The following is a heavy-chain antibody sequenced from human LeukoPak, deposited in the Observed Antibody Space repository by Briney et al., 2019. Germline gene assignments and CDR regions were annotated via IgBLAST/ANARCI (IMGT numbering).Heavy chain of an antibody. CDR3: ARRAHLAQLGVDWFYP. CDR1: GDGFDNYW. Sequence: GESLKISCRVSGDGFDNYWIGWVRHMSGEGLQWVAIIHPSSSATHYSPSFQGRVSISADKAITTAYLQWNSLRTSDTAIYFCARRAHLAQLGVDWFYPWGQGTLVTVSS. D-gene: IGHD2-8*01. CDR2: IHPSSSAT. V-gene: IGHV5-51*01. J-gene: IGHJ5*02.